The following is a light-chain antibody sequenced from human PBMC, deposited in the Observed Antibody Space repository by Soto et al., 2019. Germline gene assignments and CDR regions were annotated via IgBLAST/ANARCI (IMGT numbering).Light chain of an antibody. Sequence: QSALTQPPSASGSPGQSVTISCTGTSSDVGNYNYVSWYQQHPGKAPKLMIYEVNKRPSRVPDRFSGSKSGNTASLTVSGLQAEDEADYYCSSYAGSNNFVIFGGGTKLTVL. CDR2: EVN. J-gene: IGLJ2*01. CDR3: SSYAGSNNFVI. V-gene: IGLV2-8*01. CDR1: SSDVGNYNY.